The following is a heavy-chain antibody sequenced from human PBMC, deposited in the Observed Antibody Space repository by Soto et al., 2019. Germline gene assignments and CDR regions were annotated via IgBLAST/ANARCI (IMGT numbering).Heavy chain of an antibody. CDR3: ARRVKELRSSRIVGYFDY. Sequence: SETLSLTCTVSGGSISSSSYYWGWIRQPPGKGLEWIGSIYYSGSTYYNPSLKSRVTISVDTSKNQFSLKLGSVTAADTAVYYCARRVKELRSSRIVGYFDYWSQGTRVRVSS. D-gene: IGHD1-26*01. CDR2: IYYSGST. J-gene: IGHJ4*02. CDR1: GGSISSSSYY. V-gene: IGHV4-39*01.